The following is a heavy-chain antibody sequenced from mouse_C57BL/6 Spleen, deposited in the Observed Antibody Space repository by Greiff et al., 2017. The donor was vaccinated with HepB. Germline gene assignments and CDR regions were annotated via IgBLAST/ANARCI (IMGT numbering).Heavy chain of an antibody. CDR2: IYPGDGDT. Sequence: VQLQQSGPELVKPGASVKISCKASGYAFSSSWMNWVKQRPGKGLEWIGRIYPGDGDTNYNGKFKGKATLTADKSSSTAYMQLSSLTSEDSAVYFCARMSYDGYLCWYFDVWGTGTTVTVSS. V-gene: IGHV1-82*01. CDR1: GYAFSSSW. D-gene: IGHD2-3*01. CDR3: ARMSYDGYLCWYFDV. J-gene: IGHJ1*03.